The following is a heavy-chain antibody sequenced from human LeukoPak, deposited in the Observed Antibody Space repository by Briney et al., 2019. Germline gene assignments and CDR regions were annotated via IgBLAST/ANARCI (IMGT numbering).Heavy chain of an antibody. D-gene: IGHD5-18*01. CDR3: ARSIGYVES. Sequence: GSLRLSCAASGFTFSTSWMHWVRQASGKGLEWVSHVSTDGSTTAYADSVKGRFTISRENAKNTVYLQMNSPRAEDTAVYYCARSIGYVESWGQGTLVTVSS. V-gene: IGHV3-74*01. J-gene: IGHJ5*02. CDR1: GFTFSTSW. CDR2: VSTDGSTT.